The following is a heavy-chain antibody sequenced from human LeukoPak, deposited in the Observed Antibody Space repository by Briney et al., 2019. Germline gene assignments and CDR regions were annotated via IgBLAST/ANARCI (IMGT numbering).Heavy chain of an antibody. Sequence: GGTLRLSCAASGFTFSSYGMSWVRQAPGKGLEWVSAISGSGGSTYYAHSVKGLFTISRDNSKNTLYLQLNSLRAEDTAVYYRAKENRPNYYDSSGYYYYWGQGTLVTVSS. J-gene: IGHJ4*02. CDR2: ISGSGGST. V-gene: IGHV3-23*01. CDR3: AKENRPNYYDSSGYYYY. CDR1: GFTFSSYG. D-gene: IGHD3-22*01.